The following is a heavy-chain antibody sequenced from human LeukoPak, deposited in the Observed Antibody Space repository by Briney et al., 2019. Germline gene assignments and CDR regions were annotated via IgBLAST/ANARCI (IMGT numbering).Heavy chain of an antibody. CDR2: INPNSGGT. CDR1: GYTFTGYY. V-gene: IGHV1-2*02. Sequence: ASVKVSCKASGYTFTGYYMHWVRQAPGQGLEWMGWINPNSGGTNYAQKFQGRVTMTRDTSISTAYMELSSLRSEDTAVYYCARRIAARKRSYYFDYWGQGTLVTVSS. J-gene: IGHJ4*02. D-gene: IGHD6-6*01. CDR3: ARRIAARKRSYYFDY.